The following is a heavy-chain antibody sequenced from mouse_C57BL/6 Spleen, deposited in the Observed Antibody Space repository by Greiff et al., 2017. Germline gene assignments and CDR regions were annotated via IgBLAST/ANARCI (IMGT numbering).Heavy chain of an antibody. CDR2: IYPSDSET. CDR1: GYTFTSYW. D-gene: IGHD3-3*01. CDR3: ARWRAYFDY. Sequence: VKLQQPGAELVRPGSSVKLSCKASGYTFTSYWMDWVKQRPGQGLEWIGNIYPSDSETHYNQKFKDKATLTVDKSSSTAYMQLSSLTSEDSAVYYCARWRAYFDYWGQGTTLTVSS. J-gene: IGHJ2*01. V-gene: IGHV1-61*01.